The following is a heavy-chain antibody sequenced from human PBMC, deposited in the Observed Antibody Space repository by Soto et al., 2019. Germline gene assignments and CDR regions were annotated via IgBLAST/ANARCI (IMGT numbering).Heavy chain of an antibody. Sequence: PGGSLRLSCAASGFTFSSYSMNWVRQAPGKGLEWVSYISSSSSTIYYADSVKGRFTISRDNAKNSLYLQMNSLRAEDTAVYYCARDFHYCSSTSCYQNFDYWGQGTLVTVSS. CDR3: ARDFHYCSSTSCYQNFDY. J-gene: IGHJ4*02. CDR1: GFTFSSYS. D-gene: IGHD2-2*01. CDR2: ISSSSSTI. V-gene: IGHV3-48*01.